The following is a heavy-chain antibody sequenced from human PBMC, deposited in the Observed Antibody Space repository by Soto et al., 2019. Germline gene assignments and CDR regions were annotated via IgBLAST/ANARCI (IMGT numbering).Heavy chain of an antibody. CDR1: ADSVSSANYY. J-gene: IGHJ6*02. CDR2: IYYSGST. D-gene: IGHD2-15*01. V-gene: IGHV4-61*01. Sequence: SETQSLTCTVSADSVSSANYYWTWIRQPPGKGPEWIGNIYYSGSTNYNPSLKSRLTISLNTSKMQLSLKLSSVTAADTAVYYCARDHCVGGICFSTYYGMDVWGQGTTVTVSS. CDR3: ARDHCVGGICFSTYYGMDV.